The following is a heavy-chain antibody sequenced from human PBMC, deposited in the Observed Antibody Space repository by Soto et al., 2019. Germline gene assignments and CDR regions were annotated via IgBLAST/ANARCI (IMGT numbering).Heavy chain of an antibody. CDR1: GFTFTSSA. J-gene: IGHJ4*02. Sequence: GASVKVSCKASGFTFTSSAMQWVRQARGQRLEWIGWIVVGSGNTNYAQKFQERVTITRDMSTSTAYMELSSLRSEDTAVYYCATFAVLRYFDWLTIFDYWGQGTLVTGSS. CDR2: IVVGSGNT. D-gene: IGHD3-9*01. V-gene: IGHV1-58*02. CDR3: ATFAVLRYFDWLTIFDY.